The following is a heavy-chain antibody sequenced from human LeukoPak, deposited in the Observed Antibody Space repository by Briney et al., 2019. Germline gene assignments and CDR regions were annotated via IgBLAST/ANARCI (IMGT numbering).Heavy chain of an antibody. Sequence: SETLSLTCAVYGGSFSGYYWSWIRQPPGKGLEWIGYIYYSGSTNYNPSLKSRVTISVDTSKNQFSLKLSSVTAADTAVYYCARGWLTLDYWGQGTLDTVSS. J-gene: IGHJ4*02. D-gene: IGHD4/OR15-4a*01. CDR2: IYYSGST. CDR3: ARGWLTLDY. CDR1: GGSFSGYY. V-gene: IGHV4-59*01.